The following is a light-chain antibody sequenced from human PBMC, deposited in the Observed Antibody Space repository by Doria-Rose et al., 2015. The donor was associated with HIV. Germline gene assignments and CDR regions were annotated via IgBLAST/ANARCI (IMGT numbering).Light chain of an antibody. CDR1: QSVSANY. J-gene: IGKJ1*01. Sequence: TQSPGTLSLSPGERATLSCRASQSVSANYLAWYQQRPGQSPRLLTYGATSRATDIPGRFSGSGSGTDFTLTISRLEPEDFAVYYCHQYASSRTFGQGTKVEIK. V-gene: IGKV3-20*01. CDR2: GAT. CDR3: HQYASSRT.